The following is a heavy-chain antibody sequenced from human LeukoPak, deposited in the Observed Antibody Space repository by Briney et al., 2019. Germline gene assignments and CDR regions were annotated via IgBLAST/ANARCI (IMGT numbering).Heavy chain of an antibody. J-gene: IGHJ4*02. CDR3: ARYTVTTGNYFDY. V-gene: IGHV4-4*02. CDR2: IYHSGST. D-gene: IGHD4-17*01. CDR1: GGSISSGNW. Sequence: SGTLSLTCAVSGGSISSGNWWSWVRQPPGKGLEWIGEIYHSGSTNYNPSLKSRVTISVDTSKNQFSLKLSSVTAADTAVYYCARYTVTTGNYFDYWGQGTLVTVSS.